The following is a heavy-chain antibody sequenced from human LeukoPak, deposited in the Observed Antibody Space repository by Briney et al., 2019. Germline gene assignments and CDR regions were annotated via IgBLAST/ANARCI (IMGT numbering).Heavy chain of an antibody. CDR2: IWYDGSNK. V-gene: IGHV3-33*01. CDR1: GFTFSSYG. CDR3: ARDQRLEMEGYFDY. D-gene: IGHD5-24*01. Sequence: GRSLRLSCAASGFTFSSYGMHWVRQAPGKGLEWVAVIWYDGSNKYYADSVKGRFTISRDNSKNTLYLQMNSLRAEDTAVYYCARDQRLEMEGYFDYWGQGTLVTVSS. J-gene: IGHJ4*02.